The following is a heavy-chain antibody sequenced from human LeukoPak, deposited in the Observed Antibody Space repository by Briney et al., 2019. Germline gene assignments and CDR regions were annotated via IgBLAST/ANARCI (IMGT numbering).Heavy chain of an antibody. CDR1: GYTFTSYY. J-gene: IGHJ4*02. CDR2: INPSGGST. V-gene: IGHV1-46*01. CDR3: ARALRTRSGYSYGSLDY. Sequence: ASVKVSCKASGYTFTSYYMHWVRQAPGQGLEWMGIINPSGGSTSYAQKFQGRVTMTRDMSTSTVYMELSSLRSEDTAVYYCARALRTRSGYSYGSLDYWGQGTLVTVSS. D-gene: IGHD5-18*01.